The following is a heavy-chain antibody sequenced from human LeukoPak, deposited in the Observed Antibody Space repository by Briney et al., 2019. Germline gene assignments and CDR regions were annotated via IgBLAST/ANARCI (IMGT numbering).Heavy chain of an antibody. D-gene: IGHD2-2*01. J-gene: IGHJ6*03. CDR3: ARGSICSSTSCYLSASYYYYYMDV. V-gene: IGHV4-39*01. Sequence: SETLSLTCTVSGGSISSSGYYWGWIRQPPGKGLEWIASIYYSGSTYYNPSLKSRVTISVDTSKNQLSLKLSSLTAADTAVYYCARGSICSSTSCYLSASYYYYYMDVWGKGTTVTVSS. CDR1: GGSISSSGYY. CDR2: IYYSGST.